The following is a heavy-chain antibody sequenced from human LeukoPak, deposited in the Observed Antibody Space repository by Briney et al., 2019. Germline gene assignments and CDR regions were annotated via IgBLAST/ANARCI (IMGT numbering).Heavy chain of an antibody. CDR2: ISGTGGTT. J-gene: IGHJ4*02. CDR3: DGSDY. CDR1: GFTVSGNY. Sequence: GGSLRLSCAASGFTVSGNYMSWVRQAPGKGLEWVSTISGTGGTTYYADSVKGRFTISRDNSKNTLYLQMNSLRAEDTAVYYCDGSDYWGQGTLVTVSS. V-gene: IGHV3-23*01.